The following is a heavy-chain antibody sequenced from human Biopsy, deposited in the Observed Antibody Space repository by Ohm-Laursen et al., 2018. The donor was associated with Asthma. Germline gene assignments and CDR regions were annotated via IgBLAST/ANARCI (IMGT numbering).Heavy chain of an antibody. CDR2: IIPLIGAP. CDR1: GGTFTTYS. V-gene: IGHV1-69*13. D-gene: IGHD3-22*01. CDR3: ASPLGDYYDSSGYYYASLGY. Sequence: ASVKVSCKASGGTFTTYSISWVRQAPGQGLVWMGGIIPLIGAPNYAQKFQGRVTITADASTNTAYMDLSSLRSEDTAVYYCASPLGDYYDSSGYYYASLGYWGLGTLVIVSS. J-gene: IGHJ4*02.